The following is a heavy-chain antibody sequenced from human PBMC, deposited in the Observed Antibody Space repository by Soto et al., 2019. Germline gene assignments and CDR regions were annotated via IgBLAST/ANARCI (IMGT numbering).Heavy chain of an antibody. V-gene: IGHV3-23*01. CDR1: GFIFSNYP. CDR3: ARRDSSGWYSLDY. Sequence: EVQLLEAGGGLVQPGGSLRLSCAVSGFIFSNYPMSWVRQGPGKGLEWVSSVSPSGSNTYYADSVKGRFTMSRDNSDNRLHLQMNSLRAEDTAVYFCARRDSSGWYSLDYWGQETLVTVSS. D-gene: IGHD6-19*01. J-gene: IGHJ4*02. CDR2: VSPSGSNT.